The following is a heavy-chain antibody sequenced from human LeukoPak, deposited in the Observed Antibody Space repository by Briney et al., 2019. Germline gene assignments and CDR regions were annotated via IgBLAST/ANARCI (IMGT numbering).Heavy chain of an antibody. CDR3: ARDQGARAFDI. Sequence: GSLRLSCAASGFTVNSNYMSWVRQAPGKGLEWVSVIYSGGTTYYADSVKGRFTISRDNSKNTLYLQMNSLRAEDTAVYYCARDQGARAFDIWGQGTMVAVSS. D-gene: IGHD3-16*01. CDR2: IYSGGTT. J-gene: IGHJ3*02. CDR1: GFTVNSNY. V-gene: IGHV3-53*01.